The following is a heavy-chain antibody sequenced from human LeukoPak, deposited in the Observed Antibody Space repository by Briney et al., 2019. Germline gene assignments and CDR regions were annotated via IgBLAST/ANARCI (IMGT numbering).Heavy chain of an antibody. CDR1: EFTFSSYH. CDR2: FYRTTGS. V-gene: IGHV3-53*01. D-gene: IGHD4-17*01. Sequence: GGSLRLSCAASEFTFSSYHLSWVRQAPGEGLEWLSVFYRTTGSYYSDSVKGRFTISRDNSKNTLYLQMNSLRAEDTAVYYCARATVTRWFDPWGQGTLVTVSS. CDR3: ARATVTRWFDP. J-gene: IGHJ5*02.